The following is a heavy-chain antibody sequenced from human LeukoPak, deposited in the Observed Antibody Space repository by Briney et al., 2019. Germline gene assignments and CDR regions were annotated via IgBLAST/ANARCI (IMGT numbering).Heavy chain of an antibody. V-gene: IGHV1-18*01. J-gene: IGHJ6*03. CDR2: ISAYNGNT. CDR1: GCTFTSYG. CDR3: ARDLGSWYFFNYYYYYMDV. Sequence: ASVKVSCKASGCTFTSYGISWVRQAPGQGLEWMGWISAYNGNTNYAQKLQGRVTMTTDTSTSTAYMELRSLRSDDTAVYYCARDLGSWYFFNYYYYYMDVWGKGTTVTVSS. D-gene: IGHD6-13*01.